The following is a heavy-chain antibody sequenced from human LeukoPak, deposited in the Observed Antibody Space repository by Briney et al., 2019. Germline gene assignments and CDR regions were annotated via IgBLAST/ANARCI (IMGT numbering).Heavy chain of an antibody. V-gene: IGHV3-9*01. J-gene: IGHJ4*02. CDR1: GFTFDDYP. CDR2: IGWNIGSI. Sequence: PGGSLRLSCAASGFTFDDYPLHWVRKPPGKALKWSSVIGWNIGSIGYADSVKGRFTISRDNAKNSLYLQMNSLRAEDTALYYCAKDMAGYCSSTSCPWVLGFDYWGQGTLVTVSS. D-gene: IGHD2-2*01. CDR3: AKDMAGYCSSTSCPWVLGFDY.